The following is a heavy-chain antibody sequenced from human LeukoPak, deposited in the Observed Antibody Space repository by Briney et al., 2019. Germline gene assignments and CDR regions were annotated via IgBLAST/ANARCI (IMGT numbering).Heavy chain of an antibody. CDR1: GFTFSSYA. CDR3: ATPPTVTRNY. D-gene: IGHD4-17*01. Sequence: GGSLRLSCAASGFTFSSYAMSWVRQAPGKGLEWVSSISGSGGRTHYADSVRGRFTISRDNSKNTLYLQMDSLRAEDAAVYYCATPPTVTRNYWGQGTLVTVSS. CDR2: ISGSGGRT. J-gene: IGHJ4*02. V-gene: IGHV3-23*01.